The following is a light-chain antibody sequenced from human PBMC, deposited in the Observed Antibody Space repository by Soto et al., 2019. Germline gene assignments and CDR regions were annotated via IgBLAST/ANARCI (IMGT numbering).Light chain of an antibody. J-gene: IGLJ2*01. CDR3: SSYAGSNNFVV. CDR2: EVS. CDR1: SSDVGGYNY. V-gene: IGLV2-8*01. Sequence: QSALTQPPSASGSPGQSVTISCTGTSSDVGGYNYVSWYQQHPGKAPKLMIYEVSKRPSGVPDRFSGSKSGNTASLTVSGLQAEDKADYYCSSYAGSNNFVVFGGGTQLTVL.